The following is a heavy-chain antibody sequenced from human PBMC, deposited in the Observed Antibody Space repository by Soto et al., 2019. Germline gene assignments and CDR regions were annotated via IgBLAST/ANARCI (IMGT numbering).Heavy chain of an antibody. CDR3: VFDFWLVPTV. Sequence: EVQLVESGGGLVQPGGSLKLSCAASGFTFSTHSMNWVRQAPGRGLEWVSYIHSSSSWEVYADSVRGRFTVSRDNAKNSLYLQMSSLWAEDTAVYYCVFDFWLVPTVWGKGTTVTVSS. CDR2: IHSSSSWE. J-gene: IGHJ6*04. CDR1: GFTFSTHS. D-gene: IGHD3-3*01. V-gene: IGHV3-48*01.